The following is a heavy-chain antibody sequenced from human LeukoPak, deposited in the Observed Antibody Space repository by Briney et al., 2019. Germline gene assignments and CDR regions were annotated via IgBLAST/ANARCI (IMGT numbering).Heavy chain of an antibody. CDR2: ISYDGSNK. CDR1: GFTFSSYG. CDR3: AKDQGSYCGGDCLPVFDY. D-gene: IGHD2-21*02. V-gene: IGHV3-30*18. Sequence: GGSLRLSCAASGFTFSSYGMHWVRQAPGKGLEWVAVISYDGSNKYYADSVKGRFTISRDNSKNTLYLQMSSLRAEDTAVYYCAKDQGSYCGGDCLPVFDYWGQGTLVTVSS. J-gene: IGHJ4*02.